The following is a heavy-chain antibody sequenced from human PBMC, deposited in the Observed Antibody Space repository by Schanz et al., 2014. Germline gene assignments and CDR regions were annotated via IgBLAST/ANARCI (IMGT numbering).Heavy chain of an antibody. CDR1: GFTFSSYA. D-gene: IGHD1-26*01. CDR3: ARDPSGSYGWFDP. Sequence: QVQLVESGGGVVQPGRSLRLSCAASGFTFSSYAMHWVRQAPGKGLEWVAVISYDGSNKYYADSVKGRFTISRDNSKTTLYLQMNSLSAEDTAVYYCARDPSGSYGWFDPWGQGTLVTVSS. V-gene: IGHV3-30*04. J-gene: IGHJ5*02. CDR2: ISYDGSNK.